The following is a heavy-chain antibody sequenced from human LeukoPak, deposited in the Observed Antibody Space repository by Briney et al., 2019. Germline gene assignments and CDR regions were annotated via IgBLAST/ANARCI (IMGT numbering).Heavy chain of an antibody. CDR1: GDSISSYY. CDR3: AREMEARSSNAFDI. J-gene: IGHJ3*02. CDR2: IHIGETT. D-gene: IGHD1-26*01. Sequence: SETLSLTCTVSGDSISSYYWSWIRQPAGKGLEWIGRIHIGETTNNNPSLKSRVTMSLDTSKNQFSLRLSSVTAADTAVYYCAREMEARSSNAFDIWGQGTMVTVSS. V-gene: IGHV4-4*07.